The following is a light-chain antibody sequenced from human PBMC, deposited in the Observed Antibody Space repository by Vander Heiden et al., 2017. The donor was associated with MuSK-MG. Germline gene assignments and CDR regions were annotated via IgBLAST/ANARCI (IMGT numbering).Light chain of an antibody. J-gene: IGKJ1*01. CDR2: GAS. Sequence: EIVLTQSPGTLSLSPGESATLPCRASQSVSSSYLAWYQQKPGQAPRLLIYGASSRATGIPDRFSGSGSGTDFTLTISRLEPEDFAVYYCQQYGSSQTFGQGTKVEIK. CDR1: QSVSSSY. V-gene: IGKV3-20*01. CDR3: QQYGSSQT.